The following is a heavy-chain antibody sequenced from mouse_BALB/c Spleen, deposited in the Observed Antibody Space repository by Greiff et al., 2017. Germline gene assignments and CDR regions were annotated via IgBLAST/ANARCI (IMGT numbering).Heavy chain of an antibody. Sequence: EVQLQQSGPELVKPGASVKMSCKASGYTFTSYVMHWVKQKPGQGLEWIGYINPYNDGTKYNEKFKGKATLTSDKSSSTAYMELSSLTSEDSAVYYCARWGFYYYGSSLYAMDYWGQGTSVTVTS. CDR3: ARWGFYYYGSSLYAMDY. D-gene: IGHD1-1*01. V-gene: IGHV1-14*01. CDR2: INPYNDGT. CDR1: GYTFTSYV. J-gene: IGHJ4*01.